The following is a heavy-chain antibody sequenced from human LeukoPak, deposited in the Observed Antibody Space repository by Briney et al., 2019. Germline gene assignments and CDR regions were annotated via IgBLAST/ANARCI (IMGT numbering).Heavy chain of an antibody. D-gene: IGHD3-10*01. CDR1: GGSISSYY. CDR3: ARVYGDYYGSGSYYSDAFDI. CDR2: IYYSGST. V-gene: IGHV4-59*01. J-gene: IGHJ3*02. Sequence: SETLSLTCTVSGGSISSYYWSWIRQPPGKGLERIGYIYYSGSTNYNPSLKSRATISVDTSKNQFSLKLSSVTAADTAVYYCARVYGDYYGSGSYYSDAFDIWGQGTMVTVSS.